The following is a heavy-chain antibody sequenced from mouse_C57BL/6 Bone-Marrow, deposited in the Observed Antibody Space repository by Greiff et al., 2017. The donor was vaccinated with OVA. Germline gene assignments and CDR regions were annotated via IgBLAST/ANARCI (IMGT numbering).Heavy chain of an antibody. V-gene: IGHV5-17*01. CDR3: ARSTVVPFAY. CDR2: ISSGSSTI. J-gene: IGHJ3*01. Sequence: EVQLVESGGGLVKPGGSLKLSCAASGFTFSDYGMHWVRQAPEKGLEWVAYISSGSSTIYYADTVKGRFTISRDNGKNTLFLQMTSLRSEDTAMYYCARSTVVPFAYWGQGTLVTVSA. D-gene: IGHD1-1*01. CDR1: GFTFSDYG.